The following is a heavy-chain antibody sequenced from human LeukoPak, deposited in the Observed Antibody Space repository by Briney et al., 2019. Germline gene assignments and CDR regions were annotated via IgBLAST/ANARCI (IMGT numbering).Heavy chain of an antibody. J-gene: IGHJ3*02. CDR3: VRIDYSNAFDI. Sequence: ASVTVSCNSSGYSFTNFDINLVRHATAQGLEWMGWMNPKTGNTGSAQKLQGRVTITGNTSISTAYMELSSLRSEDTAVYYCVRIDYSNAFDIWGQGTMVTVSS. V-gene: IGHV1-8*01. D-gene: IGHD4-11*01. CDR1: GYSFTNFD. CDR2: MNPKTGNT.